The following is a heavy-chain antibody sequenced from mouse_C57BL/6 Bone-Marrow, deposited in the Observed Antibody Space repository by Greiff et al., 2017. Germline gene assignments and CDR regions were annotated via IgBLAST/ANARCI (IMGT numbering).Heavy chain of an antibody. D-gene: IGHD2-4*01. CDR2: IWGDGST. CDR3: AKKGIYYDYDAFYYYAMDY. V-gene: IGHV2-3*01. CDR1: GFSLTSYG. J-gene: IGHJ4*01. Sequence: QVQLQQSGPGLVAPSQSLSITCTVSGFSLTSYGVSWVRQPPGKGLEWLGVIWGDGSTNYHSALISRLSISKDNSKSQVFLKLNSLQTDDTATYYCAKKGIYYDYDAFYYYAMDYGGQGTSVTVSS.